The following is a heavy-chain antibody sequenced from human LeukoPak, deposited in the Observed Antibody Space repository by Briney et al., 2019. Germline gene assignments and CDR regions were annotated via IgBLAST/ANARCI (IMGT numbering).Heavy chain of an antibody. CDR2: TRNKANHYTT. V-gene: IGHV3-72*01. J-gene: IGHJ6*04. CDR3: ARDGKYQLLSYYYYGMDV. D-gene: IGHD2-2*01. CDR1: GFTFSDHY. Sequence: GGSLRLSCAASGFTFSDHYMDWVRQAPGKGLEWVGRTRNKANHYTTEYAASAKGRFTISRDGSKNSLYLQMNSLRAEDTAVYYCARDGKYQLLSYYYYGMDVWGKGTTVTVSS.